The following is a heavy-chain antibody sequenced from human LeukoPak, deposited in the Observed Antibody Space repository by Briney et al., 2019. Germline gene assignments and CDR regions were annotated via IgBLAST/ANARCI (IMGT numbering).Heavy chain of an antibody. CDR1: GFTFSTYW. V-gene: IGHV3-74*01. CDR3: ARIGGSGSYSGHYFDH. J-gene: IGHJ4*02. CDR2: ICTDGSVT. D-gene: IGHD3-10*01. Sequence: GGSLRLSCAASGFTFSTYWMHWVRRAPGKGLVWVSRICTDGSVTSYADSVKGRFTISRDNAKNTRYLQMNSLRAEDTAVYYCARIGGSGSYSGHYFDHWGQGTLVTVFS.